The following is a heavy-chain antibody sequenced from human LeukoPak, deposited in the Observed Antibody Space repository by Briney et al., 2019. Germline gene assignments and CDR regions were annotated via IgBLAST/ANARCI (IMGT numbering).Heavy chain of an antibody. D-gene: IGHD3-22*01. J-gene: IGHJ5*02. Sequence: SETLSLTCTVSGGSLSSSNNYWGWTRQPPGKGLEWFGSISYSGGTSYNPSLRSRVTISVDTSKNQFSLKLSSVTAADTAVYYCASPRSYYDSSGYYISWGQGTLVTVSS. CDR2: ISYSGGT. V-gene: IGHV4-39*07. CDR3: ASPRSYYDSSGYYIS. CDR1: GGSLSSSNNY.